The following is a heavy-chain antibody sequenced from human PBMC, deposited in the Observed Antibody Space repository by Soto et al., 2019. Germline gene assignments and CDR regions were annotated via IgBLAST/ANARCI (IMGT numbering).Heavy chain of an antibody. CDR3: ARHSAGYNNYYFDY. Sequence: SETLSLTCTVSGGSISSGGYYWSWIRPHPGKGLEWIGYIYYSGTTNYNPSLKSRVTISVDTSNNQFSLNLTSVTAADTAVYYCARHSAGYNNYYFDYWGQGALVTVSS. CDR1: GGSISSGGYY. CDR2: IYYSGTT. D-gene: IGHD4-4*01. J-gene: IGHJ4*02. V-gene: IGHV4-61*08.